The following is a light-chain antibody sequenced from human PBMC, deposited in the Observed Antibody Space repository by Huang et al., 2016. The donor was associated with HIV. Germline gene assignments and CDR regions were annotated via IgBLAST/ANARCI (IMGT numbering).Light chain of an antibody. CDR1: QDISNY. CDR3: QHYDNLRT. V-gene: IGKV1-33*01. J-gene: IGKJ1*01. CDR2: DAS. Sequence: DIQMTQSPSSLSASVGDRVTITCQASQDISNYVNWYQQKPGKAPKLLIYDASNLETGVSSRFSGSGSWTDFTFTISSLQPEDIATYYCQHYDNLRTFGQGTKVEIK.